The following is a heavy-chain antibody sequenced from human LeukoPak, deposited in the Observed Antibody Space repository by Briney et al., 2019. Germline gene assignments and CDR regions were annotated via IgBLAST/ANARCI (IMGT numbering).Heavy chain of an antibody. D-gene: IGHD3-10*01. J-gene: IGHJ4*02. CDR2: ISYDGSNK. Sequence: GGSLRLSCAASGFTFSSYAMHWVRQAPGKGLEWVAVISYDGSNKYYADSVKGRFTISRDNSKNTLYLQMNSLRAEDTAVYYCAGRGSGSYFDYRGQGTLVTVSS. CDR1: GFTFSSYA. V-gene: IGHV3-30*04. CDR3: AGRGSGSYFDY.